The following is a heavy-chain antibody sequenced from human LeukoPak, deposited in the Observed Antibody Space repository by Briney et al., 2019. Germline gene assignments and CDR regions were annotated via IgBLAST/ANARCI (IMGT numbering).Heavy chain of an antibody. V-gene: IGHV4-59*08. CDR3: ARHRSPYGDAFDI. J-gene: IGHJ3*02. Sequence: SETLSLTCTVSDGSISSYYWSWIRQPPGTGLEWIGYIYFSGSTNYNPSLKSRVTISVDTSKNQFSLELSSVTAADTALYYCARHRSPYGDAFDIWGQGTMVTVSS. CDR1: DGSISSYY. D-gene: IGHD4-17*01. CDR2: IYFSGST.